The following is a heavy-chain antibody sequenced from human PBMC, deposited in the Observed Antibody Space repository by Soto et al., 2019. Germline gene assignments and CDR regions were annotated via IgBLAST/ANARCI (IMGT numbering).Heavy chain of an antibody. CDR3: ARAIYDFWSGYYSGSVGNYMDV. Sequence: QVQLQESGPGLVKPSETLSLTCTVSGGSISSYYWSWIRQPPGKGLEWIGYIYYSGSTNYNPSLKRRVTISVATSKNQFSLKLSSVTAADTAVYDCARAIYDFWSGYYSGSVGNYMDVWGKGTTVTVSS. J-gene: IGHJ6*03. CDR2: IYYSGST. D-gene: IGHD3-3*01. CDR1: GGSISSYY. V-gene: IGHV4-59*01.